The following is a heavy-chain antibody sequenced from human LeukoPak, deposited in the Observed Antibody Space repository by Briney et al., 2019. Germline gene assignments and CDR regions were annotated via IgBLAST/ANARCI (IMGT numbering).Heavy chain of an antibody. Sequence: GGSLRLSCAASGFTFSSYAMYWVRQAPGKGLEWVAVISYDGSNKYYADSVKGRFTISRGNSKNTLYLQMNSLRAEDTAVYYCARGPTYFWGQGTLVTVSS. CDR1: GFTFSSYA. CDR3: ARGPTYF. V-gene: IGHV3-30-3*01. J-gene: IGHJ4*02. CDR2: ISYDGSNK.